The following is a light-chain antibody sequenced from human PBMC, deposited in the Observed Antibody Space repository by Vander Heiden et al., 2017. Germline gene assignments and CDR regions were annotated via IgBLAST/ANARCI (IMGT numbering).Light chain of an antibody. CDR1: SSDVGGYNY. V-gene: IGLV2-14*01. Sequence: SSLTQPPSVSAPPGPSITISCTGTSSDVGGYNYVSWYQQHPGKAPKLMIYEVSNRPSGVSNRFSGSKSGNTASLTISGLQAEDEADYYCSSYTSSSTLYVFGTGTKVTVL. CDR2: EVS. CDR3: SSYTSSSTLYV. J-gene: IGLJ1*01.